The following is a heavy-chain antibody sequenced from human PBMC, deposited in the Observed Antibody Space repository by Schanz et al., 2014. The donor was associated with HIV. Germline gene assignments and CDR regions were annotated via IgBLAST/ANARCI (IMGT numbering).Heavy chain of an antibody. J-gene: IGHJ6*02. D-gene: IGHD6-19*01. V-gene: IGHV1-69*01. CDR2: IIPVFGTA. CDR3: ARGPVAVAYTESYGMDV. Sequence: QVQLVQSGAEVKKPGASVKVSCKTSGGTFNNYALNWVRQAPGQGLEWMGGIIPVFGTANYAQKFQGRVTINADQSTTTVYMYLSSLRSDDTAVYYCARGPVAVAYTESYGMDVWGQGTTVTVSS. CDR1: GGTFNNYA.